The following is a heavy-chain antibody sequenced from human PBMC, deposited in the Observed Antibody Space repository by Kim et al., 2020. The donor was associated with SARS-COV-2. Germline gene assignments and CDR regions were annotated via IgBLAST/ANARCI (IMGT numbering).Heavy chain of an antibody. D-gene: IGHD3-22*01. J-gene: IGHJ4*02. Sequence: GGSLRLSCAASGFTFSSYSMNWVRQAPGKGLEWVSSISSSSSYIYYADSVKGRFTISRDNAKNSLYLQMNSLRAEDTAVYYCAGNYGYGSSGYYLDYWGQGTLVTVSS. V-gene: IGHV3-21*01. CDR1: GFTFSSYS. CDR3: AGNYGYGSSGYYLDY. CDR2: ISSSSSYI.